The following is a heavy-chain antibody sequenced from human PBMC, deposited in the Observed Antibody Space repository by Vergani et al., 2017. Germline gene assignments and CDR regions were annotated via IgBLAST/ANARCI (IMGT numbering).Heavy chain of an antibody. J-gene: IGHJ4*02. Sequence: QVQLVESGGGVVQPGRSLRLSCAASGFTFSSYGMHWVRQAPGKGLEWVAVISYDGSNKYYADSVKSRFTISRANSKNTLYLQMNSLRAEDTAVYYCAKSEQWRGLDYWGQGTLVTVSS. V-gene: IGHV3-30*18. CDR1: GFTFSSYG. CDR2: ISYDGSNK. CDR3: AKSEQWRGLDY. D-gene: IGHD6-19*01.